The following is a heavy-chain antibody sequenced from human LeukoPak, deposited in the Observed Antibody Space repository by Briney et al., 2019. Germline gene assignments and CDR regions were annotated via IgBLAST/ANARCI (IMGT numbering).Heavy chain of an antibody. CDR1: GFTFSSYW. D-gene: IGHD4-17*01. CDR3: ARDFEFGDENDC. Sequence: PGGSLRLSCAASGFTFSSYWMSRVRQAPGRGLEWVANIKKDGSDKSYVDSVKGRFTISRDNGKDSLYLQMNSLRVEDTAVYYCARDFEFGDENDCWGQGALVTVSS. J-gene: IGHJ4*02. CDR2: IKKDGSDK. V-gene: IGHV3-7*03.